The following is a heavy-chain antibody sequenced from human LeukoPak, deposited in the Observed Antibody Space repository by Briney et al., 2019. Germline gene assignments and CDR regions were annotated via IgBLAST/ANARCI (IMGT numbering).Heavy chain of an antibody. CDR1: GFTFSSYS. Sequence: HPGGSLRLSCAASGFTFSSYSMNWVRQAPGRGLDYISYISSSSSTIYYAHSVKGRFTISRDNAKNSLYLQMNSLRDEDTAVYYCARASGSHFDYWGQGTLVTVSS. J-gene: IGHJ4*02. V-gene: IGHV3-48*02. D-gene: IGHD5-12*01. CDR2: ISSSSSTI. CDR3: ARASGSHFDY.